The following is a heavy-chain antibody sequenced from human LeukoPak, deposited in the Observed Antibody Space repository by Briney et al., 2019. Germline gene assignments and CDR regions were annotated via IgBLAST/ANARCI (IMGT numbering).Heavy chain of an antibody. D-gene: IGHD5-18*01. CDR3: ARGWIQLWYPSLSYYMDV. V-gene: IGHV4-34*01. Sequence: SETLSLTCAVYGGFFSGYYWSWIRQPPGKGLEWIGEINHSGSTNYNPSLKSRVTISVDTSKNQFSLKLSSVTAADTAVYYCARGWIQLWYPSLSYYMDVWGKGTTVTVSS. CDR2: INHSGST. J-gene: IGHJ6*03. CDR1: GGFFSGYY.